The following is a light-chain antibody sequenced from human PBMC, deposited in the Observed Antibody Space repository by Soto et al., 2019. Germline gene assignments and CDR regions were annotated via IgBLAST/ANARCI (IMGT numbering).Light chain of an antibody. CDR2: AAS. Sequence: EIVVTQSPGILSVSPGDRATLSCRASQSVGRNLAWYQQKPGQAPTLLIYAASTRATGLPARFSGSGSGTDFTLTISILQSVDFAVYYCQEYSKWPLFTFGPGTRVDMK. V-gene: IGKV3-15*01. CDR1: QSVGRN. CDR3: QEYSKWPLFT. J-gene: IGKJ3*01.